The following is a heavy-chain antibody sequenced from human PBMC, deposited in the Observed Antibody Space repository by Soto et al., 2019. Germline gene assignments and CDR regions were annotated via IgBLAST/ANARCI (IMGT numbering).Heavy chain of an antibody. J-gene: IGHJ5*02. CDR2: ISAYNGNT. V-gene: IGHV1-18*04. D-gene: IGHD2-15*01. Sequence: QVQLVQSGAEVKKPGASVKVSCKASGYTFTSYGISWVRQAPGQGLEWMGWISAYNGNTNYAQKLQGRVTMTTDTSTSTAYMELRSLGSDDTAVYYCAREEGYCSGGSCYLRWFDPWGQGTLVTVSS. CDR1: GYTFTSYG. CDR3: AREEGYCSGGSCYLRWFDP.